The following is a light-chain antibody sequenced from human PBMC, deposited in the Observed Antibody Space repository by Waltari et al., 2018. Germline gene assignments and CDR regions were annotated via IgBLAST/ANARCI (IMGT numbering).Light chain of an antibody. CDR2: AAS. J-gene: IGKJ4*01. CDR1: QAISNY. CDR3: QKYNSAPLT. Sequence: DIQMTKSPSSLSASVGDRVTITCRASQAISNYLAWYQQKPGKVPKLLIYAASILQSGVPSRFSGTGSGTGFSLTISSLQPEDVATYYCQKYNSAPLTFGGGTKVEIK. V-gene: IGKV1-27*01.